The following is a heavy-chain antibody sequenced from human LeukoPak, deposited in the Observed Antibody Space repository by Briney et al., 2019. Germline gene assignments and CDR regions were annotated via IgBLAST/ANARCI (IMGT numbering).Heavy chain of an antibody. D-gene: IGHD3-3*01. CDR2: INPNTGGT. CDR3: ARRYDFWSGYPAAFDY. Sequence: ASVKVSCKASGYTFTGYYMYWVRQAPGQGLEWMGFINPNTGGTIYAQKFQARVTMTRDTSISTAYMELRGLISDDTAVYYCARRYDFWSGYPAAFDYWGQGTLVTVSS. V-gene: IGHV1-2*02. J-gene: IGHJ4*02. CDR1: GYTFTGYY.